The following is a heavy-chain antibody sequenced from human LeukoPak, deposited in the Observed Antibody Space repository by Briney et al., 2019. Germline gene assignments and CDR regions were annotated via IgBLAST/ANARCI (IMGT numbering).Heavy chain of an antibody. V-gene: IGHV3-30*02. CDR3: ARAPAYYDFWSIDY. J-gene: IGHJ4*02. CDR1: GFTFSSYG. D-gene: IGHD3-3*01. Sequence: PGGSLRLSCAASGFTFSSYGMHWVRQAPGKGLEWAAFIRHDGSNKYYADSVKGRFTISRDNSKNTLYLQMNSLRAEDTAVYYCARAPAYYDFWSIDYWGQGTLVTVSS. CDR2: IRHDGSNK.